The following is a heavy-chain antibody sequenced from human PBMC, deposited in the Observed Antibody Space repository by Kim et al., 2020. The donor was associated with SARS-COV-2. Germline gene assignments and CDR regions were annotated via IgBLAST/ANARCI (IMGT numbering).Heavy chain of an antibody. V-gene: IGHV3-23*01. Sequence: GGSLRLSCAASAFTFNNYAMNWVRQPPGKGLEWVSGISYNSGTINYAESVKGRFTISRDNSKNTLYLQMNSLRAEDTAVYYCAKDLTRGLRYFDRDAFDIWGPGTMVTVSS. CDR1: AFTFNNYA. CDR3: AKDLTRGLRYFDRDAFDI. CDR2: ISYNSGTI. D-gene: IGHD3-9*01. J-gene: IGHJ3*02.